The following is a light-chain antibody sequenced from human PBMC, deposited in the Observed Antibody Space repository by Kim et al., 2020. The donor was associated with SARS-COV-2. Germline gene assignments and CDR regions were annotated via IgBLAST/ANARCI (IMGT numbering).Light chain of an antibody. CDR2: EDT. V-gene: IGLV3-1*01. Sequence: SYELTQPPSVSVSPGQTARITCSGDQLGDVYHVCWYQQKPGQSPVLVIYEDTKRPSGIPERFSGSNSGNTATLTISETQAMDEADYYCQVWHGRGIFGTGTKVTVL. CDR3: QVWHGRGI. CDR1: QLGDVY. J-gene: IGLJ1*01.